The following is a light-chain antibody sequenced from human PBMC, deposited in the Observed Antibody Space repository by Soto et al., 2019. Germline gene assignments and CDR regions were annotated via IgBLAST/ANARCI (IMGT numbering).Light chain of an antibody. CDR1: SSDIGSYNY. V-gene: IGLV2-8*01. CDR2: DVS. Sequence: QSVLTQPPSASGSPGQSVTISCTGTSSDIGSYNYVSWYQQYPGKAPKLMIYDVSKRPSGVPDRFSGSKSGNTASLTVSGLRADDEAVYYCSSYAGGDSFGVIFGGGTKVTVL. CDR3: SSYAGGDSFGVI. J-gene: IGLJ2*01.